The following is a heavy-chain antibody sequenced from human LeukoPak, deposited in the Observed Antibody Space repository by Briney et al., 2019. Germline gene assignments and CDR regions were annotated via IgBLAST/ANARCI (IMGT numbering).Heavy chain of an antibody. D-gene: IGHD5-12*01. Sequence: AASVKVSCKASGYTFTSYDINWVRQATGQGLEWMGWMNPNSGNTGYAQKFQGRVTMTRNTSISTAYMELSSLRSEDTAVYHCAREVATDYYYYYGMDVWGQGTTVTVSS. J-gene: IGHJ6*02. CDR2: MNPNSGNT. CDR1: GYTFTSYD. V-gene: IGHV1-8*01. CDR3: AREVATDYYYYYGMDV.